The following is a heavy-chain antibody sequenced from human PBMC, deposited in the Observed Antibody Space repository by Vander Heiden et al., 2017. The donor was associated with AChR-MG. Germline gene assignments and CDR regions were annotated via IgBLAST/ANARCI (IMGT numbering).Heavy chain of an antibody. CDR2: IYHSGST. Sequence: QLQLQESGSGLVKPSQTLSLTCAVSGGSISSGGYSWSWLRQPPGKGLVWIGYIYHSGSTYVNPSLKSRVTISVDRAKNQFSLKLSSVTAADTAVYYCSRVTIRNWFDPWGQGTLVTVSS. CDR3: SRVTIRNWFDP. V-gene: IGHV4-30-2*01. J-gene: IGHJ5*02. D-gene: IGHD3-10*01. CDR1: GGSISSGGYS.